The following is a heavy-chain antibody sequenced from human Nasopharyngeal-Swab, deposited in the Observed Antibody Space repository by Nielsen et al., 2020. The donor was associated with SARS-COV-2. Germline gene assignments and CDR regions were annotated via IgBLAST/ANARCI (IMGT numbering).Heavy chain of an antibody. V-gene: IGHV7-4-1*02. J-gene: IGHJ4*02. CDR3: ARGHDTSDY. CDR2: INTNTGNP. D-gene: IGHD3-9*01. Sequence: ARQAPGQGLEWMGWINTNTGNPTYAQGFTGRFVFSLDTSVSTAYLQISSLKAEDTAVYYCARGHDTSDYWGQETLVTVSS.